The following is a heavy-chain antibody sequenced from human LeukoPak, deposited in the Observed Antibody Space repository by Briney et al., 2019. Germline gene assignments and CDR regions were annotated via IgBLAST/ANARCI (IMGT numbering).Heavy chain of an antibody. CDR1: GFSFSSYG. CDR3: ARDSGPFDP. Sequence: PGGSLRLSCAASGFSFSSYGMQWVRQAPGKGLERVAFIQYDGSNKYYADSVKGRFTISRDNSQNTLYLQMNSLRAEDTAVYYCARDSGPFDPWGQGTLVTVSS. CDR2: IQYDGSNK. V-gene: IGHV3-30*02. J-gene: IGHJ5*02. D-gene: IGHD6-19*01.